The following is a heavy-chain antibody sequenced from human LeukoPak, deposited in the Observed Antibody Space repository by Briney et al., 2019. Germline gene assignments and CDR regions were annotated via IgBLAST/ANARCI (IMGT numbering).Heavy chain of an antibody. CDR3: ARSGHYGDYEVDY. CDR2: IYYSGST. Sequence: SETLSLTCTVSGGSISSSSYYWGWIRQPPGKGLEWIGSIYYSGSTYCNPSLKSRVTISVDTSKNQFSLKLSSVTAADTAVYHCARSGHYGDYEVDYWGQGTLVTVSS. CDR1: GGSISSSSYY. D-gene: IGHD4-17*01. V-gene: IGHV4-39*01. J-gene: IGHJ4*02.